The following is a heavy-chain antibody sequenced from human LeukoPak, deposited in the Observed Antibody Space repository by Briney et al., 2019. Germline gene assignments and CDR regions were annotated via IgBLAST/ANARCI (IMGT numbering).Heavy chain of an antibody. D-gene: IGHD3-16*01. CDR3: AMGDYYYYGMDV. Sequence: ASVKVSCKASGYTFTGYYMHWVRQAPGQGLEWMGWINPNSGGTNYAQKFQGRVTMTRDTSIRTAYMELSRLRSDDTAVYYCAMGDYYYYGMDVWGQGTTVTVSS. CDR1: GYTFTGYY. V-gene: IGHV1-2*02. CDR2: INPNSGGT. J-gene: IGHJ6*02.